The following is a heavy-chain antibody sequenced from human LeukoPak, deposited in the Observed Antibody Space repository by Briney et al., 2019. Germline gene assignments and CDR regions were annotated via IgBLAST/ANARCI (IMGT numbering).Heavy chain of an antibody. D-gene: IGHD3-10*01. Sequence: SETLSLTCAVYGGSFSGYYWSWIRQPPGKGLEWIGEINHSGSTNCNPSLKSRVTISVDTSKNQFSLKLSSVTAADTAVYYCARGRITMVRGVIGPVAVFDYWGQGTLVTVSS. CDR3: ARGRITMVRGVIGPVAVFDY. CDR1: GGSFSGYY. J-gene: IGHJ4*02. V-gene: IGHV4-34*01. CDR2: INHSGST.